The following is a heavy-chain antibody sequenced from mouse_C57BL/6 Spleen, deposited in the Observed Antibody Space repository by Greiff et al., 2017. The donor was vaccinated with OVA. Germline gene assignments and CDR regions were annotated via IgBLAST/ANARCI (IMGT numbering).Heavy chain of an antibody. CDR2: INPSNGGT. Sequence: QVQLKQPGTELVKPGASVKLSCKASGYTFTSYWMHWVKQRPGQGLEWIGNINPSNGGTNYNEKFKSKATLTVDKSSSTAYMQLSSLTSEDSAVYYCARSPIYYGNPVDYWGQGTSVTVSS. D-gene: IGHD2-1*01. J-gene: IGHJ4*01. CDR3: ARSPIYYGNPVDY. CDR1: GYTFTSYW. V-gene: IGHV1-53*01.